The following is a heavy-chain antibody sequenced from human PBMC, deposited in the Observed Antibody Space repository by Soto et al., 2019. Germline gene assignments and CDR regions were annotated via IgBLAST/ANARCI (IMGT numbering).Heavy chain of an antibody. CDR1: GFTFSSYA. D-gene: IGHD6-19*01. J-gene: IGHJ4*02. Sequence: QVQLVESGGGVVQPGRSLRLSCAASGFTFSSYAMHWVRQAPGKGLEWVAVISYDGSNKYYSDSVKGRFTISRDNSKNTLYLQMNSLRAEDTAVYYCARAQGSGWTQFDYWGQGTLVTVSS. CDR2: ISYDGSNK. CDR3: ARAQGSGWTQFDY. V-gene: IGHV3-30-3*01.